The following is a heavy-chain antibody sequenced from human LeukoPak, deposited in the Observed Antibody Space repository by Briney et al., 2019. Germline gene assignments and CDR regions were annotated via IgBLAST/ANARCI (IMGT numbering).Heavy chain of an antibody. CDR1: GGSFTNCP. J-gene: IGHJ6*03. V-gene: IGHV1-69*13. CDR3: ARDRREIKLWPREYYYYYMDV. Sequence: SVKVSCKASGGSFTNCPFHWVRQAPGQGLEWMGGIIPMFGSTDYAQKFQGRLTITADESTTTAYLELSSLRAEDTAVYYCARDRREIKLWPREYYYYYMDVWGKGTTVTISS. D-gene: IGHD5-18*01. CDR2: IIPMFGST.